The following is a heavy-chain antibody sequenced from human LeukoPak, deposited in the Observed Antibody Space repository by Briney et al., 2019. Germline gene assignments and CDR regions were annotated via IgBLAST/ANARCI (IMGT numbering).Heavy chain of an antibody. V-gene: IGHV3-23*01. CDR3: AKTGWELLHYYYHYMDV. CDR1: GFTLSSYE. J-gene: IGHJ6*03. Sequence: GGSLRLSCTVSGFTLSSYEMSWIRQAPGKGLEWVSSIEYSGGSAYYADSVKGRFTISRDDSKNTLYLQMNSLRAEDTAVYYCAKTGWELLHYYYHYMDVWGKRTTVTISS. D-gene: IGHD1-26*01. CDR2: IEYSGGSA.